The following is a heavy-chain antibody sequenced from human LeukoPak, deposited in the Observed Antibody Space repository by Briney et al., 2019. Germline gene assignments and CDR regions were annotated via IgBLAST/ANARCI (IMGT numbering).Heavy chain of an antibody. Sequence: GSLRLSCAASGFTFSSYAMSWVRQAPGKGLEWVSAISGSGGSTYYADSVKGRFTISRDNSKNTLYLQMNSLIAEDTAVYYCAKDKYSPNINNWFDPWGQGTLVTVSS. D-gene: IGHD5-18*01. J-gene: IGHJ5*02. CDR3: AKDKYSPNINNWFDP. CDR1: GFTFSSYA. CDR2: ISGSGGST. V-gene: IGHV3-23*01.